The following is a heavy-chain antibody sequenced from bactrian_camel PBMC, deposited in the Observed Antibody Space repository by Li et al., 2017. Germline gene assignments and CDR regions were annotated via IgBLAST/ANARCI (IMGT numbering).Heavy chain of an antibody. CDR1: GFPFSSTC. D-gene: IGHD4*01. Sequence: QVQLVESGGGSVQTGGSLRLSCVASGFPFSSTCMGWFRQSPGKEREGVASIDIDSDGSSRYADSVKGRFTISKDNAENSLFLQMSNLKPEDTAMYYCAASHSFILTPRFYRLESSDYPYRGQGTQVTVS. CDR3: AASHSFILTPRFYRLESSDYPY. J-gene: IGHJ4*01. CDR2: IDIDSDGSS. V-gene: IGHV3S26*01.